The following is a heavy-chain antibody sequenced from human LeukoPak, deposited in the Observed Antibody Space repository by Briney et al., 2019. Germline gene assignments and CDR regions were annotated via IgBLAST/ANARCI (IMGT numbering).Heavy chain of an antibody. D-gene: IGHD3-10*01. CDR1: GYTFTSYG. J-gene: IGHJ6*03. CDR3: ARDNMVRGVFYCYYYMDV. V-gene: IGHV1-18*01. Sequence: ASVKVSCKASGYTFTSYGISWVRQAPGQGLEWMGWISAYNGNTNYAQKLQGRVTMTTDTSTSTAYMELRSLRSDDTAVYYCARDNMVRGVFYCYYYMDVWGKGTTVTVSS. CDR2: ISAYNGNT.